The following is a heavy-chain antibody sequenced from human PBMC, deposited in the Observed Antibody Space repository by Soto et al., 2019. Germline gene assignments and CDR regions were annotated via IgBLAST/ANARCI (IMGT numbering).Heavy chain of an antibody. V-gene: IGHV1-18*01. CDR1: GYTFTSYG. CDR2: ISAYNGNT. D-gene: IGHD2-8*01. CDR3: AKDRDIVLMVYATNYYYYGMDV. J-gene: IGHJ6*02. Sequence: EASVKVSCKASGYTFTSYGISWVRQAPGQGLEWMGWISAYNGNTNYAQKLQGRVTMTTDTSTSTAYMELRSLRSDDTAVYYCAKDRDIVLMVYATNYYYYGMDVWGQGTTVTVSS.